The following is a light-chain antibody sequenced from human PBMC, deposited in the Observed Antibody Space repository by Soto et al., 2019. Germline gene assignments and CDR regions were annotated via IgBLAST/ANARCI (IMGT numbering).Light chain of an antibody. CDR2: GAS. CDR3: QQTFITPPLT. Sequence: DIQMTQSPSSLSASIGDRITITCRASQSISTYLNWYQQKPGKAPSLLIYGASTLQSGVPSRFSGSGAATDFTLIISSLQPEDFATYYCQQTFITPPLTVGGGTKVEIK. V-gene: IGKV1-39*01. CDR1: QSISTY. J-gene: IGKJ4*01.